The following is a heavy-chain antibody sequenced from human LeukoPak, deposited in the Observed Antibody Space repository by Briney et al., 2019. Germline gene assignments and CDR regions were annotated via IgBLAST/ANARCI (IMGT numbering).Heavy chain of an antibody. J-gene: IGHJ4*02. Sequence: GESLKISCKGSGYSFTSYWIGWVRQAPGKGLEWVANIKQDGSEKYYVDSVKGRFTISRDNAKNSLHLQMNSLRAEDTAVYYCARDPIGGYWGQGTLVTVSS. CDR1: GYSFTSYW. CDR3: ARDPIGGY. V-gene: IGHV3-7*01. CDR2: IKQDGSEK.